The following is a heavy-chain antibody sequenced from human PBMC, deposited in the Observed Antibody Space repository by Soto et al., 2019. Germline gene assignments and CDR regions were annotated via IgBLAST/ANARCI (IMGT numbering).Heavy chain of an antibody. D-gene: IGHD2-2*01. J-gene: IGHJ4*02. CDR1: GYTFTSYG. CDR3: ARDQPVVPAAVPPDVLDY. Sequence: GASVKVSCKASGYTFTSYGISWVRQAPGQGLEWMGWISAYNGNTNYAQKLQGRVTMTTDTSTSTAYMELRSLRSDDTAVYYCARDQPVVPAAVPPDVLDYWGQGTLVTVSS. CDR2: ISAYNGNT. V-gene: IGHV1-18*01.